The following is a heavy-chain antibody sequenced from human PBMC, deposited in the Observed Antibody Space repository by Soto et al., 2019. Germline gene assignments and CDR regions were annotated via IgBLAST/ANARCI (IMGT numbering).Heavy chain of an antibody. V-gene: IGHV4-30-4*01. D-gene: IGHD6-6*01. CDR3: ARWVYSSSFDYGMDV. CDR2: IYYSGST. CDR1: GGSISSGDYY. Sequence: QVQLQESGPGLVKPSQTLSFTCTVSGGSISSGDYYWSWIRQPPGKGLEWIGYIYYSGSTYYNPSLKSRVTISVDTSKNQFPLKLSSVTAADTAVYYCARWVYSSSFDYGMDVWGQGTTVTVSS. J-gene: IGHJ6*02.